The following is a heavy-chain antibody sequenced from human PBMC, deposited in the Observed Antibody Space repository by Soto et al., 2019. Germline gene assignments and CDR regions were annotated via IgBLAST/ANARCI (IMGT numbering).Heavy chain of an antibody. CDR3: ARSSGGNFGIIIEGTNWFAP. CDR2: INPHGGST. CDR1: RDTFTSYY. V-gene: IGHV1-46*01. J-gene: IGHJ5*02. D-gene: IGHD1-26*01. Sequence: ASVKVSCKAPRDTFTSYYINWVRQAPGQGLEWMGVINPHGGSTAYAQKFKGRVTLTRDTSASTVYMEVSSLTSEDTAMYYCARSSGGNFGIIIEGTNWFAPWSQGXLVTVSS.